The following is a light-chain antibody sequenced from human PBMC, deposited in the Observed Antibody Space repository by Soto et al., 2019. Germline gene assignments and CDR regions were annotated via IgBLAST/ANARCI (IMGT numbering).Light chain of an antibody. CDR2: DDS. V-gene: IGLV3-21*02. CDR1: NIGSKS. CDR3: QVWDATSDHPGV. J-gene: IGLJ3*02. Sequence: SYDLTQPPSVSVAPGQTARVTCGGNNIGSKSVHWYQQKAGQAPVLVVYDDSERPSGIPERFAGSNSGNTATLTISRVGAGDEADYYCQVWDATSDHPGVFGGGTQLTVL.